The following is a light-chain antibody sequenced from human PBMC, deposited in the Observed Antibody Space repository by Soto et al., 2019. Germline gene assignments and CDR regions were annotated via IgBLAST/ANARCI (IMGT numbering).Light chain of an antibody. V-gene: IGLV1-40*01. Sequence: QSVLTQPPSVSGAPGQRVTIPCTGDRSNIGAGYDVHWYQQLPGTAPKLLINGDNNRPSGVPDRFSGSKSGTSASLAITGLXAXXXXXYYCQSYVTSLTGKVVFGGGTKLTVL. J-gene: IGLJ2*01. CDR3: QSYVTSLTGKVV. CDR2: GDN. CDR1: RSNIGAGYD.